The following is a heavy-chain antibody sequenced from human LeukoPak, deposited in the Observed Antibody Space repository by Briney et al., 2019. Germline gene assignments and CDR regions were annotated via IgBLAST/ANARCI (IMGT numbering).Heavy chain of an antibody. CDR3: ARDLDSGSPYYYYGMVV. CDR1: GFTFSSYG. Sequence: GRSLRLSCAASGFTFSSYGMHWVRQAPGKGLEWVAVVWYDGSNKYYADSVKGRFTISRDNSKNTLYLQMNSLRAEDTAVYYCARDLDSGSPYYYYGMVVWGQGTTVTVSS. J-gene: IGHJ6*02. CDR2: VWYDGSNK. D-gene: IGHD1-26*01. V-gene: IGHV3-33*01.